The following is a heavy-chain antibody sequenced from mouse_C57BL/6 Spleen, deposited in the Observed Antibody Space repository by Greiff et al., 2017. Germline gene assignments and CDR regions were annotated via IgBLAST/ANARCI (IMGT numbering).Heavy chain of an antibody. CDR3: ARTSFKTAQATAWFAY. CDR2: IDPEDGET. J-gene: IGHJ3*01. CDR1: GFNIKDYY. Sequence: EVQLQQSGAELVKPGASVKLSCTASGFNIKDYYMHWVKQRTEQGLEWIGRIDPEDGETKYAPKFQGKATITADTASNTAYLQLSSLTSEDTAVDYCARTSFKTAQATAWFAYWGQGTLVTVSA. V-gene: IGHV14-2*01. D-gene: IGHD3-2*02.